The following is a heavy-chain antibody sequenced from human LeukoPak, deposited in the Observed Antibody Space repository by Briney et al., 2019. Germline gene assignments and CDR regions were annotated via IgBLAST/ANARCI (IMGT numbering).Heavy chain of an antibody. D-gene: IGHD6-19*01. J-gene: IGHJ3*02. CDR3: ARDRQWSHDAFDI. CDR2: IKQDGSEK. CDR1: GFTFSSYW. V-gene: IGHV3-7*01. Sequence: SGGSLRLSCAAPGFTFSSYWMSWVRQAPGKGLEWVANIKQDGSEKYYVDSVKGRFTISRDNAKNSLYLQMNSLRAEDTAVYYCARDRQWSHDAFDIWGQGTMVTVSS.